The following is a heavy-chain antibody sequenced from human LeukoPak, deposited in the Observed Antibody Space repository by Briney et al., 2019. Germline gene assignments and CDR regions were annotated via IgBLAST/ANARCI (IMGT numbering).Heavy chain of an antibody. Sequence: SENLSLNCTVSGGSISSGDYCWSWIRQPPGKGLEWIGYIYYSGSTYYNPSLKSRVTISVDTSKNQFSLKLSSVTAADTAVYYCARSYYYYYGMDVWGQGTTVTVSS. CDR3: ARSYYYYYGMDV. CDR1: GGSISSGDYC. V-gene: IGHV4-30-4*01. J-gene: IGHJ6*02. CDR2: IYYSGST.